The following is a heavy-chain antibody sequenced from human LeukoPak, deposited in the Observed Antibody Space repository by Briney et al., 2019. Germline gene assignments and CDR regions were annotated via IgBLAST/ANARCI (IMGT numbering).Heavy chain of an antibody. D-gene: IGHD5-18*01. J-gene: IGHJ6*03. CDR1: GGSISSSSYY. CDR2: IYYSGST. V-gene: IGHV4-61*01. Sequence: SETLSLTCTVSGGSISSSSYYWSWIRQPPGKGLEWIGYIYYSGSTNYNPSLKSRVTISVDTSKNQFSLKLSSVTAADTAVYYCARGYSYGYEYYYYYMDVWGKGTTVTVSS. CDR3: ARGYSYGYEYYYYYMDV.